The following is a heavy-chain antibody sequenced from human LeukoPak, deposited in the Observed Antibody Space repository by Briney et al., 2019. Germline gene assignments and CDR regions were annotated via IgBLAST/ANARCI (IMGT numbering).Heavy chain of an antibody. CDR3: ARGRYLTTLGGAAAGFLDY. D-gene: IGHD6-13*01. CDR2: ISHRGRT. Sequence: SETLSLTCAVYGGSLSDYYWSWIRQSPGKGLEWIGEISHRGRTNYNPSLKSRVTMSVDTSQKQFSLRLTSVTAADTAVYYCARGRYLTTLGGAAAGFLDYWGQGTLVTVSS. J-gene: IGHJ4*02. CDR1: GGSLSDYY. V-gene: IGHV4-34*01.